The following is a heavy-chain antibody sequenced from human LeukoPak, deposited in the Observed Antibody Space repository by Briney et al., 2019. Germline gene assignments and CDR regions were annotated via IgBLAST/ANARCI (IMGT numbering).Heavy chain of an antibody. D-gene: IGHD2-15*01. CDR1: GYSISSGYY. CDR2: IYHSGST. J-gene: IGHJ5*02. Sequence: SETLSLTCTVSGYSISSGYYWGWIRQPPGKGLEWIGSIYHSGSTYYNPSLKSQVTISVDTSKNQFSLKLSSVTAADTAVYYCARDRAGYCSGGSCYSHGWFDPWGQGTLVTVSS. V-gene: IGHV4-38-2*02. CDR3: ARDRAGYCSGGSCYSHGWFDP.